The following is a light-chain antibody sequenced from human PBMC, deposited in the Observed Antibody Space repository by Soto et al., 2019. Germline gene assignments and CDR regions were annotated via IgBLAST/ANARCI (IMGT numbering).Light chain of an antibody. Sequence: EIVLTQSPATLSLSPGERGTLSCRASQSVSSYLGWYQQKPGQAPRLLIYDASNRATGIPARFSGSGSGTDFTLTISSLEPEELAVYYCQQRTNWPPTFGGGTKVEIK. CDR2: DAS. V-gene: IGKV3-11*01. CDR1: QSVSSY. CDR3: QQRTNWPPT. J-gene: IGKJ4*01.